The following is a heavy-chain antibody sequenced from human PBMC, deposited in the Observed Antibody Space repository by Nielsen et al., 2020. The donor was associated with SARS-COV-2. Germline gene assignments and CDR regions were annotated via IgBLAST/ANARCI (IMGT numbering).Heavy chain of an antibody. CDR1: GYTFTDYD. V-gene: IGHV1-2*06. Sequence: ASVKVSCKASGYTFTDYDMHWVRQAPGQGLEWMGRINANNGDTNYGQKFQGRVTMTRVTSISTAYMQLSSLRSDDTAVYYCARGVGYYAFRGGYYYGSGPGVGMDVWGQGTTVTVSS. J-gene: IGHJ6*02. CDR2: INANNGDT. CDR3: ARGVGYYAFRGGYYYGSGPGVGMDV. D-gene: IGHD3-10*01.